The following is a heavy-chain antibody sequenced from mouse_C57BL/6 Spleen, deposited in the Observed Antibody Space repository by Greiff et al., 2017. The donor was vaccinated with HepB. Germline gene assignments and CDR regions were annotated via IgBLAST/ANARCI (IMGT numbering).Heavy chain of an antibody. Sequence: QVQLQQPGAELVKPGASVKLSCKASGYTFTSYWMHLVKQRPGQGLEWIGMIHPNSGSTNYNEKFKSKATLTVDKSSSTAYMQLSSLTSEDSAVYYCASKRYYDYDEGDYWGQGTTLTVSS. V-gene: IGHV1-64*01. CDR2: IHPNSGST. CDR1: GYTFTSYW. J-gene: IGHJ2*01. CDR3: ASKRYYDYDEGDY. D-gene: IGHD2-4*01.